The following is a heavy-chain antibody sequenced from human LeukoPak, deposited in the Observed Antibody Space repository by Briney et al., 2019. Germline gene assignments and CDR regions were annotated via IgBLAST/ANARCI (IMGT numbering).Heavy chain of an antibody. Sequence: KPGGSLRLSCAASGFTFSSYSMNWVRQAPGKGLEWVSSISCSSSYIYYADSVKGRFTISRDNAKNSLYLQMNSLRAEDTAVYYCAREIVGVAESGAFDIWGQGTMVTVSS. J-gene: IGHJ3*02. CDR2: ISCSSSYI. V-gene: IGHV3-21*01. D-gene: IGHD1-26*01. CDR3: AREIVGVAESGAFDI. CDR1: GFTFSSYS.